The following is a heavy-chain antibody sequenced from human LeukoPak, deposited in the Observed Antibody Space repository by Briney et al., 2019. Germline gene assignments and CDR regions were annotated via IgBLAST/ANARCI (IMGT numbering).Heavy chain of an antibody. Sequence: SSQTLSLTCTVSGGSISSGGYYWSWIRQHPGKGLEWIGYIYYSGSTYYNPSLKSRVTISVDTSKNQFSLKLSSVTAADTAVYYCARNFYFDSSGYYHYWGQGTLVTVSS. CDR1: GGSISSGGYY. CDR3: ARNFYFDSSGYYHY. CDR2: IYYSGST. D-gene: IGHD3-22*01. V-gene: IGHV4-31*03. J-gene: IGHJ4*02.